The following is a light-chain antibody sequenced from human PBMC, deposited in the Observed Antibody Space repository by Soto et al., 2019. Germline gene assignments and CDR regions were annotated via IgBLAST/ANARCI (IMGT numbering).Light chain of an antibody. CDR2: EVS. CDR3: SSYTSSSTQV. Sequence: QSVLTPPASVSGSPGRSITISCTGTSSDVGGYNYVSWYQQHPGKAPKLMIYEVSNRPSGVSNRFSGSKSGNTASLTISGLQAEDEADYYCSSYTSSSTQVFGTGKKVTV. V-gene: IGLV2-14*01. J-gene: IGLJ1*01. CDR1: SSDVGGYNY.